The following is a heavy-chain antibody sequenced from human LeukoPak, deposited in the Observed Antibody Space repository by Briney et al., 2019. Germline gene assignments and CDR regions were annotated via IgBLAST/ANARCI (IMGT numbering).Heavy chain of an antibody. CDR1: GGSISSSSYY. Sequence: SETLSLTCTVSGGSISSSSYYWGWIRQPPGKGLEWIGSLYYSGRTPYNPPLKSRVTITVDPSTNQSSLKLSSVTAADTAVYYCARISGWLKQGTPGMAFDIWGQGTMVTVSS. J-gene: IGHJ3*02. V-gene: IGHV4-39*07. D-gene: IGHD6-25*01. CDR3: ARISGWLKQGTPGMAFDI. CDR2: LYYSGRT.